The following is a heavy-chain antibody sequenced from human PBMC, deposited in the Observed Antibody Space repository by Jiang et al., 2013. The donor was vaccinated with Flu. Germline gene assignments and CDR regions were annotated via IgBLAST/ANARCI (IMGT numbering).Heavy chain of an antibody. D-gene: IGHD3-16*01. V-gene: IGHV5-51*01. CDR2: IHPSDSDT. J-gene: IGHJ6*02. Sequence: ISCMGSGYSFTNYWIGWVRQKPGKGLEWMGFIHPSDSDTRYSPSFQGQVNISADKSITTAYLQWSGLEASDTAMYYCARRGIRGRSGYYYGLDVWGQGTTVTVSS. CDR3: ARRGIRGRSGYYYGLDV. CDR1: GYSFTNYW.